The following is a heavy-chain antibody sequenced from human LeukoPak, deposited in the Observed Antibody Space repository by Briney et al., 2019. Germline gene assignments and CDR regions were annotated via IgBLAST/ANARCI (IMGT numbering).Heavy chain of an antibody. V-gene: IGHV4-38-2*01. J-gene: IGHJ4*02. CDR2: IYDSGST. Sequence: SETLSLTWAVSGYSISRGYYGGGSRRPPGKGLEWIGTIYDSGSTYYNPSLNSRATISVDTSKNQFSLKLSSVTAADTAVYYCAAVLWFGYRAFDYWGQGTLVTVSS. CDR1: GYSISRGYY. CDR3: AAVLWFGYRAFDY. D-gene: IGHD3-10*01.